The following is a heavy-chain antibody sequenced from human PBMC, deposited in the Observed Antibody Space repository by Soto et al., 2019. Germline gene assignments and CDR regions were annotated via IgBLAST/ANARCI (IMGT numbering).Heavy chain of an antibody. V-gene: IGHV4-39*01. CDR3: AGPLWGSEQYFQY. D-gene: IGHD3-16*01. CDR2: INHVGST. CDR1: GGSISSREYH. Sequence: QVQLQESGPGLVKPSETLSLTCTVSGGSISSREYHWGWIRQPPGKGLEWIGSINHVGSTYYNPSLSSRVTISVDTPKNQISLKVYSVTAADTAVYYCAGPLWGSEQYFQYWGQGTLVSVSS. J-gene: IGHJ1*01.